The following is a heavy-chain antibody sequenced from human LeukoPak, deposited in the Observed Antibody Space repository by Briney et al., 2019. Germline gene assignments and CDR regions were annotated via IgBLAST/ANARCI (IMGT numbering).Heavy chain of an antibody. CDR2: INHSGST. D-gene: IGHD3-3*01. CDR1: GGSFSGYY. CDR3: ARAGGVRRSFDY. V-gene: IGHV4-34*01. Sequence: SETLSLTCAGYGGSFSGYYWSGIRQPPGKGLEGIGEINHSGSTNYNPSLKSRVTISVDTSKNQFSLKLRSVTAADTAVYYCARAGGVRRSFDYWGQGTLVTVSS. J-gene: IGHJ4*02.